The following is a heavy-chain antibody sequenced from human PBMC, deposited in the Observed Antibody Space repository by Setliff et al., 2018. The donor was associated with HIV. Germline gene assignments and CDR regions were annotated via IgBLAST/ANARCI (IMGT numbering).Heavy chain of an antibody. CDR2: ISGSNSRT. Sequence: GGSLRLSCAASGFTFSSYAMSWVRQAPGKGLEWVSAISGSNSRTDYVDSVKGRFTISRDKSKNTLYLQLNSLRAEDTAVYYCAKHECSGGCYYYMDVWGKGIMVTVSS. CDR1: GFTFSSYA. CDR3: AKHECSGGCYYYMDV. J-gene: IGHJ6*03. V-gene: IGHV3-23*01. D-gene: IGHD2-15*01.